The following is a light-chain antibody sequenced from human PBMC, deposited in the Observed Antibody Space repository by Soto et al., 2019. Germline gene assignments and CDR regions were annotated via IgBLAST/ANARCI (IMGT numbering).Light chain of an antibody. V-gene: IGKV3-20*01. Sequence: EIVLTQSPGTLSLSPGERATLSCRASQSVSSNYLAWYQQKRGQTPRLLIYGASSRATGIPTGFSGSGSGTDFTLTISRLEPEDFAVYYCQQYDTSPRTFGQGTKVQI. CDR1: QSVSSNY. CDR2: GAS. CDR3: QQYDTSPRT. J-gene: IGKJ1*01.